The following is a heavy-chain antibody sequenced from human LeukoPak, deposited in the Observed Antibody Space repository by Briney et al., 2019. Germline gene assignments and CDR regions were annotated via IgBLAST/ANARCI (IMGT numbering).Heavy chain of an antibody. V-gene: IGHV4-39*07. CDR3: ARVDIGSGTYYRYYYYMDV. CDR1: GGSMSSSTYY. J-gene: IGHJ6*03. D-gene: IGHD3-10*01. Sequence: SVTLSLTCTVSGGSMSSSTYYWVWIRQPPGKGLEWIGSVYYSGSTSYNPSLGSRVTISVDTSKTQFSLRLSSVTAADTAVYYWARVDIGSGTYYRYYYYMDVWGKGTTVTVSS. CDR2: VYYSGST.